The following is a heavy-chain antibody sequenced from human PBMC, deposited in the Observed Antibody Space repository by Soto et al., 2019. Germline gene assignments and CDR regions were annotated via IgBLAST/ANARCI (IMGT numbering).Heavy chain of an antibody. V-gene: IGHV4-59*13. CDR3: ARGVAVDIDY. D-gene: IGHD5-12*01. CDR2: IYYTGNT. CDR1: GGSISSYF. J-gene: IGHJ4*02. Sequence: SETLSLTCTVSGGSISSYFWSWVRQSPGKGLEWIGCIYYTGNTKYNPSLKSRVTISVDTSKDQFSLKLTSVSAADTAVYYCARGVAVDIDYWGQGTLVTVSS.